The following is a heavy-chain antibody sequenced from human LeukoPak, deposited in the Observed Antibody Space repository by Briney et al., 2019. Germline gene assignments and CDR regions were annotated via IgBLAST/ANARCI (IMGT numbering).Heavy chain of an antibody. Sequence: ASMKVSCKVSGYTLTELSMHWVRQAPGQGLGWMGIINPSGGSTSYAQKFQGRVTMTRDMSTSTVYMELSSLRSEDTAVYYCARSGSKIGYCSGGSCYQKPHDAFDIWGQRTMVTVSS. CDR2: INPSGGST. CDR1: GYTLTELS. D-gene: IGHD2-15*01. CDR3: ARSGSKIGYCSGGSCYQKPHDAFDI. J-gene: IGHJ3*02. V-gene: IGHV1-46*01.